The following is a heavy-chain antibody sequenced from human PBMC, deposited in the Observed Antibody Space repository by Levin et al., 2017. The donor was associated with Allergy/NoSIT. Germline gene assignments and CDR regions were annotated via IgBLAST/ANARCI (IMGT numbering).Heavy chain of an antibody. Sequence: ASVKVSCKASGYTFTSYDINWVRQATGQGLEWMGWMNPNSGNTGYAQKFQGRVTMTRNTSISTAYMELSSLRSEDTAVYYCARGPLYCSGGSCYPTGDAFDIWGQGTMVTVSS. CDR3: ARGPLYCSGGSCYPTGDAFDI. D-gene: IGHD2-15*01. CDR1: GYTFTSYD. V-gene: IGHV1-8*01. J-gene: IGHJ3*02. CDR2: MNPNSGNT.